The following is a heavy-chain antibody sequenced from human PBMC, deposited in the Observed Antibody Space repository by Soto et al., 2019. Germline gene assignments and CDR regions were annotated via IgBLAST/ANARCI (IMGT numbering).Heavy chain of an antibody. D-gene: IGHD3-10*02. CDR1: GGSISSGYY. Sequence: SETLSLTCSVSGGSISSGYYWTWIRQHPGKGLEWIGYIYYSGNTYYNPSLKSRVTISVDASKNQFSLKLSSVTAADTAVYYCASTDYVAYYMDVWGQGTTVTVSS. CDR3: ASTDYVAYYMDV. J-gene: IGHJ6*03. V-gene: IGHV4-31*03. CDR2: IYYSGNT.